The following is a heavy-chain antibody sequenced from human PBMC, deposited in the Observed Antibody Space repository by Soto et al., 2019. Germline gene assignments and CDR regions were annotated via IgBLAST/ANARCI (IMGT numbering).Heavy chain of an antibody. J-gene: IGHJ6*02. CDR1: GFTFSSYA. D-gene: IGHD6-6*01. CDR3: ARDWSIAARPTGGGMDV. V-gene: IGHV3-30-3*01. Sequence: GGSLRLSCAASGFTFSSYAMHWVRQAPGKGLEWVAVISYDGSNKYYADSVKGRFTISRDNSKNTLYLQMNSLRAEDTAVYYCARDWSIAARPTGGGMDVWGQGTTVTVSS. CDR2: ISYDGSNK.